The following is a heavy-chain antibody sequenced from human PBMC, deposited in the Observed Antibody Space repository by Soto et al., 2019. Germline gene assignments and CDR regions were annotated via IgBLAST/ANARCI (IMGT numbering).Heavy chain of an antibody. D-gene: IGHD6-19*01. Sequence: GGSLRLSCAASGFIFSSYAMHWVRQAPGKGLEYVSAISSDGGSTYYANSVKGRFTISRDNSKTTLYLQMGSLRSEDMAVYYCARVGSGWYDYWGQGTLVTVSS. V-gene: IGHV3-64*01. J-gene: IGHJ4*02. CDR2: ISSDGGST. CDR1: GFIFSSYA. CDR3: ARVGSGWYDY.